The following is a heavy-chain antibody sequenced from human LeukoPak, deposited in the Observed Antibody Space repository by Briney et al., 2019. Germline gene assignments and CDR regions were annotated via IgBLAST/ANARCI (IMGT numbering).Heavy chain of an antibody. J-gene: IGHJ6*03. CDR3: ARSNYYYMDV. V-gene: IGHV3-7*01. CDR1: GFTFSNYW. Sequence: GGSLRLSCEGSGFTFSNYWMGWVRQAPGKGLQWVANIKTDGSEKYYVDSVKGRFTISRDNAKNSLYLQMNSLRAEDTAVYYCARSNYYYMDVWGKGTTVTVSS. CDR2: IKTDGSEK.